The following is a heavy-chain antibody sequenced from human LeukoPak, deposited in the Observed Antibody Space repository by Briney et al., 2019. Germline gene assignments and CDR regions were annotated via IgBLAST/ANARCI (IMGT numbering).Heavy chain of an antibody. J-gene: IGHJ4*02. Sequence: PGGSLRLSCAASGFTFSNYAMSWVRQAPGKGLEWLSAISGSGGSTYYADSVKGRFTISRDNSKNTLHLQMNSLRAEDTAVYYCARDQYSYAHAAHWGQGTLVTVSS. CDR2: ISGSGGST. V-gene: IGHV3-23*01. D-gene: IGHD5-18*01. CDR3: ARDQYSYAHAAH. CDR1: GFTFSNYA.